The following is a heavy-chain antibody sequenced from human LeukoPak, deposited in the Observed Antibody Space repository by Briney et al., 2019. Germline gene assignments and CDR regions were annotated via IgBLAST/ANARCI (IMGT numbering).Heavy chain of an antibody. Sequence: RASVKVSCKASGYTFSSNDINWVRQAPGQGLEWMGWISPYNDNTNYARKFQDRLTLTTDTSTTTTYMELRSLRSGDTAIYYCAREFYETYGGYNYYYMDVWGEGTTVTVSS. CDR3: AREFYETYGGYNYYYMDV. CDR2: ISPYNDNT. J-gene: IGHJ6*03. CDR1: GYTFSSND. D-gene: IGHD2/OR15-2a*01. V-gene: IGHV1-18*01.